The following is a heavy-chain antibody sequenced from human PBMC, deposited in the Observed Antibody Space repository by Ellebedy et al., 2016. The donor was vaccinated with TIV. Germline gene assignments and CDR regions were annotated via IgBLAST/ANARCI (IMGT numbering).Heavy chain of an antibody. V-gene: IGHV1-2*02. CDR3: ARDRGGSYGVPLYYYMDV. J-gene: IGHJ6*03. Sequence: ASVKVSCXASGYTFTGYYMHWVRQAPGQGLEWMGWINPNSGGTNYAQKFQGRVTMTRDTSISTAYMELSRLRSDDTAVYYCARDRGGSYGVPLYYYMDVWGKGTTVTVSS. D-gene: IGHD1-26*01. CDR2: INPNSGGT. CDR1: GYTFTGYY.